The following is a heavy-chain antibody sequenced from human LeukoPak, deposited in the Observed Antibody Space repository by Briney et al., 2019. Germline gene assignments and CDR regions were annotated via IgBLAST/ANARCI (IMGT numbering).Heavy chain of an antibody. CDR1: GYTFTSDY. D-gene: IGHD3-3*01. Sequence: ASVKVSCKASGYTFTSDYIHWVRQAPGQGLEWLGIINPSGGRTTYGQNFQGRVTMTRDTSTSTVYMKLSSLRSEDTAVYYCARGSRFLDYWGQGTLVTVSS. J-gene: IGHJ4*02. V-gene: IGHV1-46*01. CDR3: ARGSRFLDY. CDR2: INPSGGRT.